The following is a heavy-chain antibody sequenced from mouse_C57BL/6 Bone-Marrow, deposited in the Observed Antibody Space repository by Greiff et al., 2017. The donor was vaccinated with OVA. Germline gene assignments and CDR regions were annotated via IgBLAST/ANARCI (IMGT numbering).Heavy chain of an antibody. CDR2: IWRGGST. Sequence: QVQLQQSGPGLVQPSQSLSITCTVSGFSFTSYGVHWVRQSPGKGLEWLGVIWRGGSTDYNAAFMSRLSITKDNSKSQVFFKMNSLQADDTAIYSCAKILEGYGSSLYWGQGTLVTVSA. D-gene: IGHD1-1*01. V-gene: IGHV2-5*01. CDR3: AKILEGYGSSLY. J-gene: IGHJ3*01. CDR1: GFSFTSYG.